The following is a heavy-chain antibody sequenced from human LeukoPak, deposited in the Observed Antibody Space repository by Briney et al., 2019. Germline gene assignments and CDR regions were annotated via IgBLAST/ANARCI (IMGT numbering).Heavy chain of an antibody. V-gene: IGHV4-59*01. CDR1: GGSISSYY. CDR3: ARIYRDGYNYYYYGMDV. Sequence: SETLSLTCTVSGGSISSYYWSWIRQPPGKGLEWIGYIYYSGSTNYNPSLKNRVTISVDTSKNQFSLKLSSVTAADTAVYYCARIYRDGYNYYYYGMDVWGQGTTVTVSS. D-gene: IGHD5-24*01. J-gene: IGHJ6*02. CDR2: IYYSGST.